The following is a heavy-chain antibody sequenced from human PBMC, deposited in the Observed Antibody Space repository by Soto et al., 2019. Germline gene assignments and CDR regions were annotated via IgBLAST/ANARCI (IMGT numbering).Heavy chain of an antibody. CDR1: GYTFTSYY. CDR2: INPSGGST. Sequence: QVQLVQSGAEVKKPGASVKVSCKASGYTFTSYYMHWVRQAPGQGLEWMGIINPSGGSTSYAQKFQGRVTMTRDTSMSTVYMELSSLRSEDTAVYYCARDQGLRAYFDYWGQGTLVTVSS. J-gene: IGHJ4*02. D-gene: IGHD3-16*01. V-gene: IGHV1-46*01. CDR3: ARDQGLRAYFDY.